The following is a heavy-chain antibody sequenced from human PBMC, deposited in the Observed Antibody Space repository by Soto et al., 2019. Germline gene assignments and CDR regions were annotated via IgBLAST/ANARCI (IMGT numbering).Heavy chain of an antibody. D-gene: IGHD3-10*01. CDR1: GGSISSGDYY. CDR2: IYYSGST. J-gene: IGHJ4*02. Sequence: QVQLQESGPGLVKPSPPPSLPSTASGGSISSGDYYWSWIRQPPGKGLEWIGYIYYSGSTYYNPSLKSRVTISVDTSKNQFSLKLSSVTAADTAVYYCARLRRKYYSVSPDYWGQGTLVTVSS. V-gene: IGHV4-30-4*01. CDR3: ARLRRKYYSVSPDY.